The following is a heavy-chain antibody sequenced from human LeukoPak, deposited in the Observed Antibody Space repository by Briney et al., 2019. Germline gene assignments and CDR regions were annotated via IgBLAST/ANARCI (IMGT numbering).Heavy chain of an antibody. CDR3: ARAYSSGWYYFDY. CDR1: GFTFSSYA. V-gene: IGHV3-30-3*01. D-gene: IGHD6-19*01. J-gene: IGHJ4*02. Sequence: QPGRSLRLSCAASGFTFSSYAMHWVRQAPGKGLEWVAVISYDGSNKYYADSVKGRFTISRDNSKNTLYLQMNSLRAEDTAVYYCARAYSSGWYYFDYWGQGTLVTVSS. CDR2: ISYDGSNK.